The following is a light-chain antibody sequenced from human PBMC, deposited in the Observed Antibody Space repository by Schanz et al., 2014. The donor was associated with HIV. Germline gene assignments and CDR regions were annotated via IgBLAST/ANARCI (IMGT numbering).Light chain of an antibody. Sequence: DIVLSQSPVTLSLFPGERATLSCRASQYIGSFLAWYQQRPGQAPRLLIYDVSTRAPGVPAKFTGSGFGTDFTLSISNLQPEDSAVYYCQQRSNWPPYTFGQGTKLEIK. J-gene: IGKJ2*01. CDR2: DVS. CDR1: QYIGSF. V-gene: IGKV3-11*01. CDR3: QQRSNWPPYT.